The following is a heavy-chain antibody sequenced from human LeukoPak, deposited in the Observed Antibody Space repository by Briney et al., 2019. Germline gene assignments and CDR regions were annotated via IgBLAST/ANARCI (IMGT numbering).Heavy chain of an antibody. D-gene: IGHD2-15*01. CDR1: GGSISYGSYY. Sequence: PSQTLSLTCTVSGGSISYGSYYGSWIRQPAGKGLEWIGRIYSTGKTNYNPSLESRVTISVDTSKNQFSLKLSSVTAADTAVYYCASSLITPTNWFDPWGQGTLVTVSS. V-gene: IGHV4-61*02. CDR3: ASSLITPTNWFDP. CDR2: IYSTGKT. J-gene: IGHJ5*02.